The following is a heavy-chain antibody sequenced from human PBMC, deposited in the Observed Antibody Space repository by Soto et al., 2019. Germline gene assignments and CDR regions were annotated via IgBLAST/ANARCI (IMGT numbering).Heavy chain of an antibody. CDR3: AKTYGGITQGWFDP. Sequence: PSETLSLTCTVSGGSISSYYWSWIRQPPGKGLEWIGYIYYSGSTNYNPSLKSRVTISVDTSKNQFSLKLSSVTAADTAVYYCAKTYGGITQGWFDPWGQGTLVTVS. CDR2: IYYSGST. V-gene: IGHV4-59*01. CDR1: GGSISSYY. D-gene: IGHD3-3*01. J-gene: IGHJ5*02.